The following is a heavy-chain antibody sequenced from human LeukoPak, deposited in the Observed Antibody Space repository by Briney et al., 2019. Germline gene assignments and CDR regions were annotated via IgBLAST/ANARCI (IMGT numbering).Heavy chain of an antibody. CDR1: GFTLSRYW. D-gene: IGHD3-3*01. Sequence: GGSLRLSCAASGFTLSRYWMSWVRQAPGEGPEWVANIKQDESEKDYADSVRGRFTISRDNAKNSLYLQMNSLRDEDTALYYCAIHGGGTIRIEAFDVWGQGTMVTISS. CDR3: AIHGGGTIRIEAFDV. CDR2: IKQDESEK. V-gene: IGHV3-7*03. J-gene: IGHJ3*01.